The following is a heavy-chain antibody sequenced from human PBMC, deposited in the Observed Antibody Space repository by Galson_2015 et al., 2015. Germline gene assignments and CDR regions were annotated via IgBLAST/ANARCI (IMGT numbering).Heavy chain of an antibody. D-gene: IGHD6-13*01. CDR3: ARKGSIAAAGFDY. Sequence: TLSLTCTVSGGSISSGGYYWSWIRQHPGKGLEWIGYIYYSGSTYYNPSLKSRVTISVGTSKNQFSLKLSSVTAADTAVYYCARKGSIAAAGFDYWGQVTLVTVSS. CDR1: GGSISSGGYY. CDR2: IYYSGST. V-gene: IGHV4-31*03. J-gene: IGHJ4*02.